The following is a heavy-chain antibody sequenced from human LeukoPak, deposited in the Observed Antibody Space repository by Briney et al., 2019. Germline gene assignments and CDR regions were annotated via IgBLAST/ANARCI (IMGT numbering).Heavy chain of an antibody. CDR2: IRGDTST. Sequence: GGSLRLSCAASGFIFRPYEMHWVRQAPGKGLECVSYIRGDTSTEYAEYVRGRFTISRDDAKNTVYLQMNSLRVEDTSVYYCARRRGGYGDGDFDYWGQGTLVTVSS. CDR3: ARRRGGYGDGDFDY. V-gene: IGHV3-69-1*01. CDR1: GFIFRPYE. J-gene: IGHJ4*02. D-gene: IGHD4-17*01.